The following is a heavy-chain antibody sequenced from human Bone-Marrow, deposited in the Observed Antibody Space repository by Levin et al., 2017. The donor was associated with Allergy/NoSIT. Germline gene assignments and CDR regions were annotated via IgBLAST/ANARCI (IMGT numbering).Heavy chain of an antibody. CDR2: INPNSGGT. CDR1: GYTFTGYY. CDR3: AKSYSYGPYYFDY. V-gene: IGHV1-2*06. J-gene: IGHJ4*02. D-gene: IGHD5-18*01. Sequence: ASVKVSCKASGYTFTGYYMHWVRQAPGQGLEWMGRINPNSGGTNYAQKFQGRVTMTRDTSISTAYMELSRLRSDDTAVYYCAKSYSYGPYYFDYWGQGTLVTVSS.